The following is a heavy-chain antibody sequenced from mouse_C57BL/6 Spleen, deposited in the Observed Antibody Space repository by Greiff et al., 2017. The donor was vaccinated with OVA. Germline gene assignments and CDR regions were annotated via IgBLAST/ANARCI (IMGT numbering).Heavy chain of an antibody. V-gene: IGHV2-2*01. Sequence: QVQLKESGPGLVQPSQSLSITCTVSGFSLTSYGVHWVRQSPGKGLEWLGVIWSGGSTDYNAAFISRLSISKDNSKSQVFFKMNSLQADDTAIYYCARDYDGYSWRFAYWGQGTLVTVSA. D-gene: IGHD2-3*01. J-gene: IGHJ3*01. CDR3: ARDYDGYSWRFAY. CDR2: IWSGGST. CDR1: GFSLTSYG.